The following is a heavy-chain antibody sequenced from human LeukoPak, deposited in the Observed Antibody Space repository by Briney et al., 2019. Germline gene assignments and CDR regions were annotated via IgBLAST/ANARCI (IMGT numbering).Heavy chain of an antibody. CDR2: LNWNGGST. CDR1: GFTFDDFG. V-gene: IGHV3-20*04. Sequence: GGSLSLSCAASGFTFDDFGMSWVPPGQGKGLVWGSGLNWNGGSTGYADSVKGRFTISRDNAKNSLSLQMNSLRAEDTALYYCARHPYCSSTSCYDWFDPWGQGTLVTVSS. J-gene: IGHJ5*02. D-gene: IGHD2-2*01. CDR3: ARHPYCSSTSCYDWFDP.